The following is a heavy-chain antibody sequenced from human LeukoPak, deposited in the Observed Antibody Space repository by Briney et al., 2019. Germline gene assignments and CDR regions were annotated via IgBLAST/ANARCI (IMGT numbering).Heavy chain of an antibody. D-gene: IGHD1-26*01. V-gene: IGHV3-7*01. Sequence: PGGSLRLSCAASGFTFSTYWMTWVRQAPGKGLEWVANIKQDGSDKYYVDSVKGRFTISRDNAKSSLHLQMNSLRAEDTAVYYCARRGISYYSFDSWGQGTLVTVSS. J-gene: IGHJ4*02. CDR1: GFTFSTYW. CDR3: ARRGISYYSFDS. CDR2: IKQDGSDK.